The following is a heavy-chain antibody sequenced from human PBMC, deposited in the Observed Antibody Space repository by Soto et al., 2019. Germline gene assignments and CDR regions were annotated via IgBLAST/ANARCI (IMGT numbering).Heavy chain of an antibody. CDR2: MNPNSGNT. CDR3: ESAYRIMITFGGVIVTPYGMDV. D-gene: IGHD3-16*02. J-gene: IGHJ6*02. V-gene: IGHV1-8*01. Sequence: SVKVSCKASGYNFTSYDINWVRQATGQELEWMGWMNPNSGNTGYAQKFQGRGTMTRNTSISTAYMELSSLRSEDTAVYYCESAYRIMITFGGVIVTPYGMDVWRQGTTVTVSS. CDR1: GYNFTSYD.